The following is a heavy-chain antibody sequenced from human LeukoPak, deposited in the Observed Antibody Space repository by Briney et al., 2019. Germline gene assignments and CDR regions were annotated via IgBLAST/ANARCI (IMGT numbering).Heavy chain of an antibody. CDR1: GFTFSSYS. J-gene: IGHJ4*02. Sequence: PGGSLRLSCAASGFTFSSYSMNWARQAPGKGLEWVSYISSSSSTIYYADSVKGRFTISRDNAKNSLYLQMNSLRAEDTAVYYCARVWDCSSTSCYYDLDYWGQGTLVTVSS. V-gene: IGHV3-48*01. D-gene: IGHD2-2*01. CDR2: ISSSSSTI. CDR3: ARVWDCSSTSCYYDLDY.